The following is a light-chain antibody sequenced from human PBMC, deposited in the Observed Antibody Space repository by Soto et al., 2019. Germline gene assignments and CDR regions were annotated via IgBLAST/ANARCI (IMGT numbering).Light chain of an antibody. CDR3: CSYAGTYV. V-gene: IGLV2-23*02. Sequence: QSVQTQPTSVSGSPGQSITISCTGTSSDVGSYNLVSWYQHHPGKAPKLMIFEVSKRPSGVSNRFSGSKSGNTASLTISGLQAEDEAEYYCCSYAGTYVFGTGTKVTVL. CDR1: SSDVGSYNL. J-gene: IGLJ1*01. CDR2: EVS.